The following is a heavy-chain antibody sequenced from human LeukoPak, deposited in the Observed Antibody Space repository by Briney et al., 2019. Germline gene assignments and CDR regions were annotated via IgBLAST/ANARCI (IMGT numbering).Heavy chain of an antibody. CDR3: AKLYSSGWLGLSS. J-gene: IGHJ5*02. D-gene: IGHD6-19*01. CDR2: ISGDGGRT. V-gene: IGHV3-23*01. Sequence: GGSLRPSCAASGFAFSNHAMSWVRQAPGKGLEWVSGISGDGGRTWYADSVKGRFTISRDNSKNTLYLQMSSLRDEDTAVYYCAKLYSSGWLGLSSWGQGTLVTVSS. CDR1: GFAFSNHA.